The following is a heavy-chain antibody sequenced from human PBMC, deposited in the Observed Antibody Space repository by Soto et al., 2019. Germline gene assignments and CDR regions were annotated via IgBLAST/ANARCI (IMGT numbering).Heavy chain of an antibody. Sequence: QAQLVESGGGVVQPGRSLRLSCAASGFTFSSYAMHWVCQAPGKGLGWVAVVSYDGSNKYYADSVKGRFTISRDNSKNTLYVQMNSLRAEDTAVYYCARGTAMFFCNFDYWGPGTLVTVSS. D-gene: IGHD5-18*01. CDR1: GFTFSSYA. V-gene: IGHV3-30-3*01. CDR2: VSYDGSNK. CDR3: ARGTAMFFCNFDY. J-gene: IGHJ4*01.